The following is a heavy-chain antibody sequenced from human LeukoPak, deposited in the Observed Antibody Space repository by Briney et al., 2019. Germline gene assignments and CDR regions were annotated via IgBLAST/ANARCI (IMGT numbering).Heavy chain of an antibody. V-gene: IGHV3-23*01. Sequence: PGGSLRLSCAASGFTFTTYAMSWVRQAPGKGLEWVSGISGSGGTTYYADSVKGRFIISRDNAKNTLYLQMNSLRTEDTAVYYCATGHSYGYNYWGQGTLVTVSP. CDR2: ISGSGGTT. D-gene: IGHD5-18*01. CDR1: GFTFTTYA. CDR3: ATGHSYGYNY. J-gene: IGHJ4*02.